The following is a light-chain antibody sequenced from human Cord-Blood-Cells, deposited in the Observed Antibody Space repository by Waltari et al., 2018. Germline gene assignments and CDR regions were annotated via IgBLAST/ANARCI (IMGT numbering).Light chain of an antibody. Sequence: QSALPHPASVSGSPGQSITISCTGTSSDVGSYNFVSWYQQHPGKAPKLMIYDVSNRPSGVSNRFSGSKSGNTASLTISGLQAEDEADYYCSSYTSSSTYVFGTGTKVTVL. CDR2: DVS. V-gene: IGLV2-14*01. J-gene: IGLJ1*01. CDR3: SSYTSSSTYV. CDR1: SSDVGSYNF.